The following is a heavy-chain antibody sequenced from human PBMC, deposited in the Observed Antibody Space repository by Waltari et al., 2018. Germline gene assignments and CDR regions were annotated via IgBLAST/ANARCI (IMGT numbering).Heavy chain of an antibody. D-gene: IGHD3-3*01. V-gene: IGHV4-34*02. CDR1: GGTLSGFY. J-gene: IGHJ6*03. CDR2: ISHSGYT. CDR3: ESLLLDTPPGSYYYYMDV. Sequence: QVHLQQWGAGLLKPSETLSLTCGVYGGTLSGFYWSCIRQPPGKGLEWIGEISHSGYTTYNPSLKSRVTMSLDTSKSQFSLTLYSMTAADTAVYYCESLLLDTPPGSYYYYMDVWGKGTTVTVSS.